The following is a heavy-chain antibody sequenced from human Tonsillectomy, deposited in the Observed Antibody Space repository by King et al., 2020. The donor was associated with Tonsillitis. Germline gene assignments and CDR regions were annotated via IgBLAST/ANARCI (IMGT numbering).Heavy chain of an antibody. CDR1: GVTFSNYG. CDR2: IWSDGSNK. CDR3: ARVGVGAT. J-gene: IGHJ4*02. V-gene: IGHV3-33*01. Sequence: VQLVESGGGVVQPGRSLRLSCAASGVTFSNYGMHWVRQAPGKGLEWVAFIWSDGSNKYYADSVKGRFTISRDNSKNTLYLQMNSLRAEDTAVYYCARVGVGATWGQGTLVTVSS. D-gene: IGHD1-26*01.